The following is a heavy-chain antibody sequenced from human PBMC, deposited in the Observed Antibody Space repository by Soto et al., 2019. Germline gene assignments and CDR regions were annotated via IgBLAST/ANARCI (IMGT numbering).Heavy chain of an antibody. CDR1: VDSFSINSDA. J-gene: IGHJ6*02. D-gene: IGHD6-6*01. Sequence: PSQTLSLTCAISVDSFSINSDACKWIRQSPSRGLEWLGRTYYRSKWYNDYAVSVKSRITINPDTSKNQFSLQLNSVTPEDTAVYYCARSIEYSSSSGVDYYYGMDVWGQGTTVTVSS. CDR3: ARSIEYSSSSGVDYYYGMDV. V-gene: IGHV6-1*01. CDR2: TYYRSKWYN.